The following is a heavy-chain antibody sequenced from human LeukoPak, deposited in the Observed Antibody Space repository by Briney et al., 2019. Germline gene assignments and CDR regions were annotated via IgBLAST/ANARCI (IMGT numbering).Heavy chain of an antibody. J-gene: IGHJ4*02. D-gene: IGHD3-22*01. CDR3: AREPYYYDSSGYYRNDY. CDR2: ITAYNGNT. V-gene: IGHV1-18*01. CDR1: GYTFTSYG. Sequence: ASVKVSCKASGYTFTSYGISWVRQAPGQGLEWMGWITAYNGNTNYAQKLQGRVTMTTDTSTSTAYMELRSLRSDDTAVYYCAREPYYYDSSGYYRNDYWGQGTLVTVSS.